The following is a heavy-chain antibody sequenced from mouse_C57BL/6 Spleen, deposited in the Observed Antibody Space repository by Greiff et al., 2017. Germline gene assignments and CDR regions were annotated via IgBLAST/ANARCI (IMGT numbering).Heavy chain of an antibody. D-gene: IGHD2-2*01. J-gene: IGHJ2*01. CDR1: GFTFSDYG. CDR2: ISSGSSTI. Sequence: EVQLVESGGGLVKPGGSLKLSCAASGFTFSDYGMHWVRQAPEKGLEWVAYISSGSSTIYYADTVKGRFTISRDNAKNTLFLQMTSLRSEDTAMYYCARGKGYDSNYFDYWGQGTTLTVSS. CDR3: ARGKGYDSNYFDY. V-gene: IGHV5-17*01.